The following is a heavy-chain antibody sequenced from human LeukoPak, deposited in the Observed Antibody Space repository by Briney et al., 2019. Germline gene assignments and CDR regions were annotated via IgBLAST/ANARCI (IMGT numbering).Heavy chain of an antibody. CDR2: ISYDGSNK. Sequence: PGRSLRLSCAASGFTFSSYAMHWVRQAPGKGLEWVAVISYDGSNKYYADSVKGRFTISRGNSKNTLYLQMNSLRAEDTAVYYCAGDILTGRHYYYYGMDVWGQGTTVTVSS. V-gene: IGHV3-30-3*01. J-gene: IGHJ6*02. D-gene: IGHD3-9*01. CDR3: AGDILTGRHYYYYGMDV. CDR1: GFTFSSYA.